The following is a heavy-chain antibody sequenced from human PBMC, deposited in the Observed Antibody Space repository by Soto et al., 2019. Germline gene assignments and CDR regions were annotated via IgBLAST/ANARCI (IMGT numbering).Heavy chain of an antibody. V-gene: IGHV1-69*02. CDR1: GGTFSSYT. CDR2: IIPILGIA. Sequence: SVKVSCKASGGTFSSYTISWVRQAPGQGLEWMGRIIPILGIANYAQKFQGRVTITADKSTSTAYMELSSLRSEDTAVYYCARGQRRNCSGGSCYDYWGQGTLVTVSS. D-gene: IGHD2-15*01. J-gene: IGHJ4*02. CDR3: ARGQRRNCSGGSCYDY.